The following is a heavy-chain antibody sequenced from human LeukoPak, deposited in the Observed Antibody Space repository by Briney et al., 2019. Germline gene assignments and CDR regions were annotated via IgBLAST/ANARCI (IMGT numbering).Heavy chain of an antibody. D-gene: IGHD5-12*01. CDR2: ISSSSYI. Sequence: GGSLRLSCAASGFTFSSYSMNWVRQAPGKGLEWVSSISSSSYIYYADSVKGRFTISRDNAKNSLYLQMNSLRAEDTAVYYCARDGAWLRFDSWGQGTLVTVSS. V-gene: IGHV3-21*01. CDR1: GFTFSSYS. CDR3: ARDGAWLRFDS. J-gene: IGHJ4*02.